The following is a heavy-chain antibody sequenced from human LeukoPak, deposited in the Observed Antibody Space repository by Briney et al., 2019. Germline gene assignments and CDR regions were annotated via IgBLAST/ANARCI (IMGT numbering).Heavy chain of an antibody. CDR2: IYPGDADT. J-gene: IGHJ4*02. V-gene: IGHV5-51*01. CDR3: ARLFHTMVRGAFDY. Sequence: LGESLKISCKGSGYSFTSNWIGWVRQMPGKGLEWIGVIYPGDADTLYSPSFQGQITISADKSISTAYLQWSSLKASDTAMYYCARLFHTMVRGAFDYWGQGTLVTVSS. CDR1: GYSFTSNW. D-gene: IGHD3-10*01.